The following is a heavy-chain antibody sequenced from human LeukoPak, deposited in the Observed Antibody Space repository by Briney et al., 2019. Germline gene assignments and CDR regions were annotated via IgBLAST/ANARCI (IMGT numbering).Heavy chain of an antibody. V-gene: IGHV5-51*01. Sequence: GESLKISCKGSGYNFTSYWIGWVRQMPGKGLEWMGIIYPGDSDTRYSPSFQGQVTMSADKSISTAYLQWSSLKASDTAMYYCAKSSSNWFFDYWGQGTLVTVSS. CDR3: AKSSSNWFFDY. CDR1: GYNFTSYW. D-gene: IGHD6-13*01. J-gene: IGHJ4*02. CDR2: IYPGDSDT.